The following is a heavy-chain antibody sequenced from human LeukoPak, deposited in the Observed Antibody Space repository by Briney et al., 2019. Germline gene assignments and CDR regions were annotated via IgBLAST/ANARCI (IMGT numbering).Heavy chain of an antibody. Sequence: GGSLRLSCEGSAFIFSGHWMNWVRQTPGKGLEWVSSISSSSSYIYYADSVKGRFTISRDNAKNSLYLQMNSLRVEDTAVYYCARATKWELGDFDYWGQGTLVTVSS. CDR1: AFIFSGHW. J-gene: IGHJ4*02. D-gene: IGHD1-26*01. CDR2: ISSSSSYI. CDR3: ARATKWELGDFDY. V-gene: IGHV3-21*01.